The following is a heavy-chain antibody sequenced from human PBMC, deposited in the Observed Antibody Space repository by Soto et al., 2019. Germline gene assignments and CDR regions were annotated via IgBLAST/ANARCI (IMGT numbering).Heavy chain of an antibody. Sequence: PSETLSLTCTVSGGSISSGGYYWSWIRQHPGKGLEWIGYIYYSGSTNYNPSLKSRVTISVDTSKNQFSLKLSSVTAADTAVYYFASNRGSGSYFVYWGQGTLVTVSS. J-gene: IGHJ4*02. CDR2: IYYSGST. CDR3: ASNRGSGSYFVY. V-gene: IGHV4-61*08. D-gene: IGHD3-10*01. CDR1: GGSISSGGYY.